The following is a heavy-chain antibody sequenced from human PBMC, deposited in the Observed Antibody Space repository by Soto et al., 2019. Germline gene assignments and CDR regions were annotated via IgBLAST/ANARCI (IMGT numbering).Heavy chain of an antibody. CDR1: GFTFDDYT. V-gene: IGHV3-43*01. CDR2: ISWDGGST. CDR3: AKDIGWGSDAFDI. Sequence: GGSLRLSCAASGFTFDDYTVHWVRQAPGKGLEWVSLISWDGGSTYYADSVKGRFTISRDNSKNSLYLQMNSLRTEDTALYYCAKDIGWGSDAFDIWGQGTMVTVSS. D-gene: IGHD6-19*01. J-gene: IGHJ3*02.